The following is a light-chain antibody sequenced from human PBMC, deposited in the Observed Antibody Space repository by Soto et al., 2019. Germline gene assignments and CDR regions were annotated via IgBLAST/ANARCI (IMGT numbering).Light chain of an antibody. CDR1: SSDVGAYNY. CDR2: DVS. Sequence: QSVLTQPASVSGYPGQSITISCTGTSSDVGAYNYVSWFQQHPGKAPKIMIYDVSNRPSGVSNRFSGSKSGNTASLTISGLQAEDEADYYCTSYTTTNTLAFGGGTKLTVL. CDR3: TSYTTTNTLA. J-gene: IGLJ2*01. V-gene: IGLV2-14*01.